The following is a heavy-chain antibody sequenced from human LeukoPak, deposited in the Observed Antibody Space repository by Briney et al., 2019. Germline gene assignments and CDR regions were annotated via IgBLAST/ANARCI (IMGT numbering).Heavy chain of an antibody. Sequence: GGSLRLSCAASGFTFSSYAMSWVRQAPGKGLEWVSAISGSGGSTYYADSVKGRFTISRDNSENTLYLQMNSLRAEDTAVYYCAKDRYYGSGSLFSAGWFDPWGQGTLVTVSS. CDR2: ISGSGGST. CDR1: GFTFSSYA. CDR3: AKDRYYGSGSLFSAGWFDP. V-gene: IGHV3-23*01. D-gene: IGHD3-10*01. J-gene: IGHJ5*02.